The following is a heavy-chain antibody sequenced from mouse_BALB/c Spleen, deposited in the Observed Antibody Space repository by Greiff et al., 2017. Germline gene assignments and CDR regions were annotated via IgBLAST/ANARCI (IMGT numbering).Heavy chain of an antibody. CDR2: IYPGDGDT. J-gene: IGHJ2*01. CDR1: GYAFSSYW. D-gene: IGHD2-14*01. Sequence: QVQLKESGAELVRPGSSVKISCKASGYAFSSYWMNWVKQRPGQGLEWIGQIYPGDGDTNYNGKFKGKATLTADKSSSTAYMQLSSLTSEDSAVYFCAREGYYRYDVDYWGQGTTLTVSS. CDR3: AREGYYRYDVDY. V-gene: IGHV1-80*01.